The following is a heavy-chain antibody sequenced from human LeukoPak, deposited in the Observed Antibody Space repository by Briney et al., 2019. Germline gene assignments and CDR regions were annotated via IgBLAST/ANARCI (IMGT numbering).Heavy chain of an antibody. CDR2: ISYDGSNK. CDR3: AKEIDIVVVPAADPFYYYYGMDV. J-gene: IGHJ6*04. D-gene: IGHD2-2*01. CDR1: GFTFSSYG. V-gene: IGHV3-30*18. Sequence: GGSLRLSCAASGFTFSSYGMHWVRQAPGKGLGWVAVISYDGSNKYYADSVKGRFTISRDNSKNTLYLQMNSLRAEDTAVYYCAKEIDIVVVPAADPFYYYYGMDVWGKGTTVTVSS.